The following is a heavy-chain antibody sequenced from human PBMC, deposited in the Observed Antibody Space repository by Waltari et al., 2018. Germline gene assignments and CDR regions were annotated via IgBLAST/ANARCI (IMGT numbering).Heavy chain of an antibody. V-gene: IGHV1-69*13. Sequence: QVQLVQSGAEVKKPGSSVKVSCKASGGTFSSYAISWVRQAPGQGLEWMGGSIPIFGTANYAQKFQGRVTITADKSTSTAYMELSSLRSEDTAVYYCARDSQLPGFWRPDYYYYGMDVWGQGTTVTVSS. CDR2: SIPIFGTA. J-gene: IGHJ6*02. D-gene: IGHD3-3*01. CDR1: GGTFSSYA. CDR3: ARDSQLPGFWRPDYYYYGMDV.